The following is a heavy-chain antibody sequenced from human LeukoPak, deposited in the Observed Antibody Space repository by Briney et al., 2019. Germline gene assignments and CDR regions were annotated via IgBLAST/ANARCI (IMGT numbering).Heavy chain of an antibody. Sequence: RRSLRLSCAASGFTFSSYSMNSVRQAPGKGLEWVSSISSSSSYIYYADSVKGRFTISRDNAKNSLYLQMNSLRAEDTDVYYCARSDYYYGMDVWGQGTTVTVSS. V-gene: IGHV3-21*01. CDR2: ISSSSSYI. CDR3: ARSDYYYGMDV. CDR1: GFTFSSYS. J-gene: IGHJ6*02.